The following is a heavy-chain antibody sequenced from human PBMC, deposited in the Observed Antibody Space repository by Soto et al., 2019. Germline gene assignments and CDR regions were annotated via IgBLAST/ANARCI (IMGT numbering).Heavy chain of an antibody. J-gene: IGHJ4*02. CDR3: ARCDDGYNCLQFDY. CDR1: GYTFTSYG. CDR2: ISAYNGNT. D-gene: IGHD5-12*01. V-gene: IGHV1-18*04. Sequence: GASVKVSCKASGYTFTSYGISWVRQAPGQGPEWMGWISAYNGNTNYAQKLKGRVTITTDKSTSTAYMEPRSLRSDDKALYHCARCDDGYNCLQFDYWGQGTLVTVSA.